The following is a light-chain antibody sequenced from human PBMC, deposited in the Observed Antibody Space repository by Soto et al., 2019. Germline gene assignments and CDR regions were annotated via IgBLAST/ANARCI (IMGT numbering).Light chain of an antibody. V-gene: IGKV1-5*03. CDR1: QSISFF. Sequence: DIQMTQSPSTLSGSVGDRVTITCRASQSISFFLNWYQEKPGKAPKLLIYETSSLEDGVPSRFTGSGSGTESSLTITSLQPEDFASYYCQQYKDYWTFGQGTKVDIK. J-gene: IGKJ1*01. CDR2: ETS. CDR3: QQYKDYWT.